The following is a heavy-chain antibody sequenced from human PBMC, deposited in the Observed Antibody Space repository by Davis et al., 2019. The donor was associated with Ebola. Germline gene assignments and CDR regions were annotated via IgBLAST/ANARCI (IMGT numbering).Heavy chain of an antibody. CDR1: GFTFSNYA. D-gene: IGHD3-10*01. V-gene: IGHV3-33*03. Sequence: GGSLRLSCAATGFTFSNYAMHWVRQAPGKGLEWVALIWFDGSHKNYTESVKGRFTISRDNSKNTVYLQMNNLRGDDTAVYYCAKDVLLWFGGWFDPWGQGTLVTVSS. J-gene: IGHJ5*02. CDR3: AKDVLLWFGGWFDP. CDR2: IWFDGSHK.